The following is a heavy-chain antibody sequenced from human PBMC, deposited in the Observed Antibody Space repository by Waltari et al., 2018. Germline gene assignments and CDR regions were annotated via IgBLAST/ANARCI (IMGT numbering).Heavy chain of an antibody. V-gene: IGHV3-74*02. Sequence: EVQLVESGGGLVQPGGSLRLSCAASGFTFSTYWMHWVRQAPGKGLVWASQIKGVGSSTTYAASVEGRFTISRDNATNTLYLQMNSLRADDTAVYYCTVHARAFDYWGQGTLVTVSS. CDR1: GFTFSTYW. J-gene: IGHJ4*02. CDR3: TVHARAFDY. CDR2: IKGVGSST.